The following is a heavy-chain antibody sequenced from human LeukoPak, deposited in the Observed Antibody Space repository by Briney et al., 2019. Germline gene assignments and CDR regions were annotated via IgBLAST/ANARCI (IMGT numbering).Heavy chain of an antibody. Sequence: PGGSLRLSCAASGFTFSSYAMHWVRQAPGKGLERVAVISYDGSNKYYADSVKGRFTISRDNSKNTLYLQMNSLRAEDTAVYYCARVWFDYWGQGTLVTVSS. CDR2: ISYDGSNK. CDR1: GFTFSSYA. D-gene: IGHD3-16*01. CDR3: ARVWFDY. V-gene: IGHV3-30-3*01. J-gene: IGHJ4*02.